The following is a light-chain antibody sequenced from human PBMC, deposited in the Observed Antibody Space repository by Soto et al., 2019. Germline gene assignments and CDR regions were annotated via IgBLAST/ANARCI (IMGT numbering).Light chain of an antibody. CDR3: QQANSFPLT. V-gene: IGKV1-12*01. J-gene: IGKJ4*01. Sequence: DIQMTQSPSSVSASVGDRVTITCRASQGISSWLAWYQQKPGKAPKLLIYAASSLQTGVTSRFSGSGSGTDYTHTNKSRQPQYFATYYCQQANSFPLTFGGGTKVEIK. CDR2: AAS. CDR1: QGISSW.